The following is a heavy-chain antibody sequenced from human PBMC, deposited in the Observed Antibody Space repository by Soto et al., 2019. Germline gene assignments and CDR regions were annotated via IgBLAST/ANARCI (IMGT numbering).Heavy chain of an antibody. CDR1: GLSFSTHS. CDR2: ISSDSYYI. V-gene: IGHV3-21*01. CDR3: ARNRNPSSKTHGMDV. Sequence: EVQLVESGGGVVEPGGSLRLSCAPSGLSFSTHSMNWVRQAPGKGLEWVSSISSDSYYIYYADSVKGRFTISRDNTKNSLYLQMNSLRADDTAVKYCARNRNPSSKTHGMDVWGQGTTVTVSS. J-gene: IGHJ6*02.